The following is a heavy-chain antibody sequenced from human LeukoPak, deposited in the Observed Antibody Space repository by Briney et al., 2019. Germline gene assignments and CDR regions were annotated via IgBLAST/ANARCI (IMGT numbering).Heavy chain of an antibody. J-gene: IGHJ4*02. Sequence: GGSLRLSCAASGFTFSSYSMNWVRQAPGKGLEWVSSISSSSSYIYYADSVKGRFTISRDNAKNSLYLQMNSLRAEDTAVYYCAREGAYSSSFPYFDYWGQGTLVTVSS. CDR3: AREGAYSSSFPYFDY. CDR2: ISSSSSYI. D-gene: IGHD6-6*01. CDR1: GFTFSSYS. V-gene: IGHV3-21*01.